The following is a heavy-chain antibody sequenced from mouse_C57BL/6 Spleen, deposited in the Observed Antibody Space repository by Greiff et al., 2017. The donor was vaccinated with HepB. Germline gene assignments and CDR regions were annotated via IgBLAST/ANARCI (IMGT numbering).Heavy chain of an antibody. J-gene: IGHJ2*01. V-gene: IGHV1-69*01. CDR2: IDPSDSYT. CDR1: GYTFTSYW. D-gene: IGHD1-1*01. CDR3: GRGYGSSLYYFDY. Sequence: VQLQQSGAELVMPGASVKLSCKASGYTFTSYWMHWVKQRPGQGLEWIGEIDPSDSYTNYNQKFKGKSTLTVDKSSSTASMQLSSLTTEDAAVYYCGRGYGSSLYYFDYWGQGTTLTVSS.